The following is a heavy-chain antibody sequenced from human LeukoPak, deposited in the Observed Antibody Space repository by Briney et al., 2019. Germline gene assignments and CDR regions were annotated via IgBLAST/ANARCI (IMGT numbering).Heavy chain of an antibody. D-gene: IGHD3-3*01. Sequence: SVKVSCKASGGTFNSYAISWVRQAPGQGLEWMGGIIPIFGTTNYARKFRGRVTLTADKSTRTAYMELSSLRSEDTAVYYCARVVTIFGVVIIADAFDIWGQGTMVTVSP. CDR1: GGTFNSYA. CDR2: IIPIFGTT. J-gene: IGHJ3*02. CDR3: ARVVTIFGVVIIADAFDI. V-gene: IGHV1-69*06.